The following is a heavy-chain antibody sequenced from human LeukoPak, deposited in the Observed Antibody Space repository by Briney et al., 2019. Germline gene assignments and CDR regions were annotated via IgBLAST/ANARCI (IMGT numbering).Heavy chain of an antibody. V-gene: IGHV3-13*01. CDR3: ARDEEADYGDYGASFDY. CDR1: GFTFRSYD. Sequence: GGSLRLSCAASGFTFRSYDMHWVRQATGKGLEWVSGIGTAGEIYYPGSVKGRFTISRENAKNSLYLQMNSLRAGDTAVYYCARDEEADYGDYGASFDYWGQGTLVTVSS. CDR2: IGTAGEI. D-gene: IGHD4-17*01. J-gene: IGHJ4*02.